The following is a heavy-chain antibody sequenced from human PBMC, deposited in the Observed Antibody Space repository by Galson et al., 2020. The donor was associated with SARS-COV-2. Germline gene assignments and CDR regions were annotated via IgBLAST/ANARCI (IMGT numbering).Heavy chain of an antibody. Sequence: SETLSLTCAVSGTSISSGSFSWHWIRPPPGKGLEWLGYISHRGGTYYNPSLKSRVTISGDRSKNQFSLRLSAVTAADTAVYYCARLHYGEYAPEAFDIWGPGTRVTVAS. J-gene: IGHJ3*02. CDR3: ARLHYGEYAPEAFDI. V-gene: IGHV4-30-2*01. CDR2: ISHRGGT. D-gene: IGHD4-17*01. CDR1: GTSISSGSFS.